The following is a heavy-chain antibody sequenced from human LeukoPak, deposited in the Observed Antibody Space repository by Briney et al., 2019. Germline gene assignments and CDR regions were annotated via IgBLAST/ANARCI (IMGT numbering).Heavy chain of an antibody. Sequence: ASVKVSCKASGYTFTGYYMNWVRRAPGQGLEWMGRINPNSGGTKYAQKFQGRVTMTRDTSISTAYMELSRLRSDDTAVYYCARDYYDSSGYYEGVYWGQGTLVTVSS. CDR1: GYTFTGYY. J-gene: IGHJ4*02. V-gene: IGHV1-2*06. CDR2: INPNSGGT. D-gene: IGHD3-22*01. CDR3: ARDYYDSSGYYEGVY.